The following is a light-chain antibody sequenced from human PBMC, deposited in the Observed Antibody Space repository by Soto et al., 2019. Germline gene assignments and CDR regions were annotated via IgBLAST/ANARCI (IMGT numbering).Light chain of an antibody. Sequence: DIQMTQSPSSLSASVGDRVTITCRASQSISSYLNWYQQKPGKAPKLLIYAASTLQSGVPSRFSGSGSGTDFTLTISRLQPEDFATYYCQQSDSLPFTFGPGTKVDIK. V-gene: IGKV1-39*01. J-gene: IGKJ3*01. CDR2: AAS. CDR1: QSISSY. CDR3: QQSDSLPFT.